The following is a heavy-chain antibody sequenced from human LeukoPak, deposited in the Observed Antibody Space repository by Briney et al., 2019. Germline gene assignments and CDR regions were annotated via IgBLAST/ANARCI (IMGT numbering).Heavy chain of an antibody. CDR2: IAISGSYI. J-gene: IGHJ4*01. CDR1: GFILSDYN. V-gene: IGHV3-21*01. CDR3: ARDLGTTARAYDY. Sequence: PGGSLRLSCAASGFILSDYNMNWVRQAPGKGLEWVSFIAISGSYITYADSLKGRFTISRGNAKNSLYLQMNSLRAEDTAVYYCARDLGTTARAYDYWGHGTLVTVSS. D-gene: IGHD2-21*02.